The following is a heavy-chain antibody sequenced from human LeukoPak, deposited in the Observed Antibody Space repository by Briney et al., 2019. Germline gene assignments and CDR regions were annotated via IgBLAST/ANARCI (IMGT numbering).Heavy chain of an antibody. J-gene: IGHJ3*02. CDR3: ARVGGAPLGAFDI. CDR2: MYYSGTT. V-gene: IGHV4-59*01. Sequence: PSETLSLTCSVSGASISSYYWSWIRQSPGKGLEWIGYMYYSGTTNYNPSLKSRVSISKDVSKNQFSLRVTSVTAADTAVYYCARVGGAPLGAFDIWGQGTMVTVSS. CDR1: GASISSYY. D-gene: IGHD3-16*01.